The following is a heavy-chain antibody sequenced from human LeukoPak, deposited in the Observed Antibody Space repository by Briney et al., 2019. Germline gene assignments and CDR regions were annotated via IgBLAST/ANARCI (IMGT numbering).Heavy chain of an antibody. CDR2: IYYSGST. CDR1: GGSISSYC. D-gene: IGHD6-13*01. V-gene: IGHV4-59*08. CDR3: ARLRSSSWLLIDY. Sequence: SETLSLTCTVSGGSISSYCWTWIRQPPGKGLEWIGYIYYSGSTNYNPSLKSRVTISVDTSKNQFSLNLSSVTAADTAVYYCARLRSSSWLLIDYWGQGPLVTVSS. J-gene: IGHJ4*02.